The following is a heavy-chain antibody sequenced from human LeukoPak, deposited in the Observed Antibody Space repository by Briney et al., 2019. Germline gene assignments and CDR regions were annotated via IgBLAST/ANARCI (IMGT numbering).Heavy chain of an antibody. CDR1: GGTFSSYW. D-gene: IGHD1-26*01. J-gene: IGHJ3*02. Sequence: SCKASGGTFSSYWMHWVRQAPGKGLVWVSRINSDGSSTSYADSVKGRFTISRDNAKNTLYLQMNSLRAEDTAVYYCARRGVGATLNAFDIWGQGTMVTVSS. CDR2: INSDGSST. V-gene: IGHV3-74*01. CDR3: ARRGVGATLNAFDI.